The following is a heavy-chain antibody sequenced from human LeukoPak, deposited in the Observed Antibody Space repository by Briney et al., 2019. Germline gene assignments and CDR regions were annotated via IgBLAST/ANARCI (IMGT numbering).Heavy chain of an antibody. CDR1: GYTFTGYY. CDR2: INPNSGGT. V-gene: IGHV1-2*02. Sequence: GASVKVSCKASGYTFTGYYMHWVRQAPGQGLEWMGWINPNSGGTNYEQKFQGRVTMTRDTSISTAYMELSRLRSDDTAVYYCATETGYSSGWFYWGQGTLVTVSS. CDR3: ATETGYSSGWFY. D-gene: IGHD6-19*01. J-gene: IGHJ4*02.